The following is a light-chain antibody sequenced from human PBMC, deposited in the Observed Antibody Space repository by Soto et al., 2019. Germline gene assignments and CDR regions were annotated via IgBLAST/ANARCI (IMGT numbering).Light chain of an antibody. CDR1: QGIANS. Sequence: DSQLTQSPSFLSASVGDKVTITCRANQGIANSLAWFQQKPGRAPNLLIYTAATLQGGVPSRFSGSGSGTEFTLTITSLQAEDFATYYCQQFYAFPRTFGQGTKVDIK. CDR2: TAA. V-gene: IGKV1-9*01. CDR3: QQFYAFPRT. J-gene: IGKJ1*01.